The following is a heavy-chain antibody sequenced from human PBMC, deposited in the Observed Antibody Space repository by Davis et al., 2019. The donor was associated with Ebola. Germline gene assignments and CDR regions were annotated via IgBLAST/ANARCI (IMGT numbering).Heavy chain of an antibody. V-gene: IGHV3-7*01. CDR2: IKQDGSEK. D-gene: IGHD2-2*01. J-gene: IGHJ6*02. Sequence: GESLKISCAASGFTFSDYYMSWIRQAPGKGLEWVANIKQDGSEKYYVDSVKGRFTISRDNAKNSLYLQMNSLRAEDTAVYYCATGLPAARVYYYGMDVWGQGTTVTVSS. CDR3: ATGLPAARVYYYGMDV. CDR1: GFTFSDYY.